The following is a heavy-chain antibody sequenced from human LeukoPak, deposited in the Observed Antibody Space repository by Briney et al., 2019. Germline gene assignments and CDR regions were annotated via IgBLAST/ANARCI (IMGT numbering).Heavy chain of an antibody. Sequence: GGSLRLSCAASGFTFSSYAMHWVRQAPGKGLEWVAVISYDGSNKYYADSVKGRFTISRDNSKNTLYLQMNSLRTEDTAVYYCAEHRDLSYWGQGTLVTASS. CDR2: ISYDGSNK. J-gene: IGHJ4*02. CDR1: GFTFSSYA. CDR3: AEHRDLSY. V-gene: IGHV3-30-3*01.